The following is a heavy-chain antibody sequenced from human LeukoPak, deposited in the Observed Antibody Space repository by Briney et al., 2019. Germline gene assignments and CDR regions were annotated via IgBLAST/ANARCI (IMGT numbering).Heavy chain of an antibody. J-gene: IGHJ3*02. D-gene: IGHD6-6*01. CDR2: ISYDGSNK. V-gene: IGHV3-30*03. CDR1: GFTFSSYG. Sequence: GRSLRLSCAAFGFTFSSYGMHWVRQAPGKGLEWVAVISYDGSNKYYADSVKGRFTISRDNSKNTLYLQMNSLRAEDTAVYYCARDRGYSSSRINAFDIWGQGTMVTVSS. CDR3: ARDRGYSSSRINAFDI.